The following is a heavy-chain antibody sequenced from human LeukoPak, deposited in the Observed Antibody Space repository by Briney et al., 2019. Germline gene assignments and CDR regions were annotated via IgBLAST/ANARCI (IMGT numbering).Heavy chain of an antibody. D-gene: IGHD2-15*01. CDR3: ASPYCSGGSCYSGAPEIDY. CDR1: GFTFSSYG. V-gene: IGHV3-23*01. J-gene: IGHJ4*02. CDR2: ISGSGGST. Sequence: PGGTLRLSCAASGFTFSSYGMSWVRQAPGKGLEWVSAISGSGGSTYYADSVKGRFTISRDNSKNTLYLQMNSLRAEDTAVYYCASPYCSGGSCYSGAPEIDYWGQGTLVTVSS.